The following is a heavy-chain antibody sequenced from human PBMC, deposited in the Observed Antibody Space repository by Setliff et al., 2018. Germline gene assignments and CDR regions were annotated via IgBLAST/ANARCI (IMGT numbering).Heavy chain of an antibody. J-gene: IGHJ5*02. CDR2: IYTSGST. D-gene: IGHD3-22*01. CDR1: GGSISSYY. V-gene: IGHV4-4*07. CDR3: ARDAYYYDSSGPPNWFDP. Sequence: SETLSLTCTVSGGSISSYYWSWIRQPAGKGLEWIGRIYTSGSTNYNPSLKSRVTISVDKSKNQFSLKLSSVTAADTAVYYCARDAYYYDSSGPPNWFDPWAQGTLVTVSS.